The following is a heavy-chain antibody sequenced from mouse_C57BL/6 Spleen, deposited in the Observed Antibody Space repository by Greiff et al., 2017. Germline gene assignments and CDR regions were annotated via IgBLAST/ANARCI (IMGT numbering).Heavy chain of an antibody. CDR1: GFTFSSYA. J-gene: IGHJ3*01. CDR2: ISDGGSYT. CDR3: ARRGDYSWFAY. Sequence: EVKLVESGGGLVKPGGSLKLSCAASGFTFSSYAMSWVRPTPEKRLAWVATISDGGSYTYYPDNVKGRFTISRDNAKNNLYLQMSHLKSEDTAMYYCARRGDYSWFAYWGQGTLVTVSA. D-gene: IGHD1-1*01. V-gene: IGHV5-4*03.